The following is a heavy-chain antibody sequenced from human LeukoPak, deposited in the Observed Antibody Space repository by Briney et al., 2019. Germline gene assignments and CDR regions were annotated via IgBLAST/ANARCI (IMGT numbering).Heavy chain of an antibody. V-gene: IGHV4-38-2*02. CDR3: ARDPGDIDY. Sequence: SETLSLTCTVTGYSISSGYYWGWIRQPPGKGLEWIGSIYHSGSTYYNPSLKSRVTISVDTSKNQFSLKVSSVTAADTAVYYCARDPGDIDYWGQGTLVTVSS. J-gene: IGHJ4*02. CDR2: IYHSGST. D-gene: IGHD3-16*01. CDR1: GYSISSGYY.